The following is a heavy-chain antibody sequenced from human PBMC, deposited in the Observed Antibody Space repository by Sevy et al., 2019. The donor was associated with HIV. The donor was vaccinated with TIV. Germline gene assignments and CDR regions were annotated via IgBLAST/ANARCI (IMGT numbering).Heavy chain of an antibody. CDR3: AREGYSYGYEWFDP. Sequence: ASVKVSCKASGYTFTSYGISWVRQAPGQGLEWMGWISAYNGNTNYAQTLQGRVTMTTDTSTSTAYMELRSLRSDDTAVYYCAREGYSYGYEWFDPWGQGTLVTVSS. CDR1: GYTFTSYG. CDR2: ISAYNGNT. V-gene: IGHV1-18*01. D-gene: IGHD5-18*01. J-gene: IGHJ5*02.